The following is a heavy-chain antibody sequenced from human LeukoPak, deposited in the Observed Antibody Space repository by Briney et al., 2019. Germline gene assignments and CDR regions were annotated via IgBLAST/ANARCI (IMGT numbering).Heavy chain of an antibody. V-gene: IGHV3-21*01. J-gene: IGHJ4*02. Sequence: GGSLRLSCEGSGFTFSSYSMIWVRQAPGKGLKWVSSIRGDSTETRHADSLMGRFTISRDNAKKSLYLQMNSLRAEDTAVYYCARGHFGVVLDYWGQGTLVTVSS. CDR3: ARGHFGVVLDY. D-gene: IGHD3-3*01. CDR2: IRGDSTET. CDR1: GFTFSSYS.